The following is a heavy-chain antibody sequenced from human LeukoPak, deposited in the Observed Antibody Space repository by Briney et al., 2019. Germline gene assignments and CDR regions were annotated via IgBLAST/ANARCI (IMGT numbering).Heavy chain of an antibody. D-gene: IGHD4-17*01. CDR3: AKDWTTVTMEGADY. Sequence: PGGSLRLSCAASGFTFSSYAMNWVRQAPGKGLEWVSAIGGHGGTTYYADSVKGRFSISRDNSKNTLYLQMNSLRAEDTAVYYCAKDWTTVTMEGADYWGQGALVTVSS. CDR2: IGGHGGTT. J-gene: IGHJ4*02. CDR1: GFTFSSYA. V-gene: IGHV3-23*01.